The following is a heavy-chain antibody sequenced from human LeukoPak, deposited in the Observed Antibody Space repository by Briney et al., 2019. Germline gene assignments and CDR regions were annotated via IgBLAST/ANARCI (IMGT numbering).Heavy chain of an antibody. CDR1: GDSISSGGYS. Sequence: SETPSLTCAVSGDSISSGGYSWSWIRQTPGKGLEWIAYIHDSGSTYNNPSLKSRLSISIDTSKNQFSLKLNSVTAADTAVYYCARIAAAIDYWGQGTLVTVSS. D-gene: IGHD6-13*01. CDR3: ARIAAAIDY. V-gene: IGHV4-30-4*07. CDR2: IHDSGST. J-gene: IGHJ4*02.